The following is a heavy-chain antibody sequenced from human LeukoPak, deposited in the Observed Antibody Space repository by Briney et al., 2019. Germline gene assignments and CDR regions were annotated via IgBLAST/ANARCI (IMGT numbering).Heavy chain of an antibody. D-gene: IGHD2-2*02. J-gene: IGHJ4*02. CDR3: ARMGCSSASCYTLDY. CDR2: TSVYNSNT. V-gene: IGHV1-18*01. CDR1: GYNISNNG. Sequence: AEVLVSSKASGYNISNNGISGVRHAPGQGLEGMVWTSVYNSNTNSAQNLQGRVTMTTDTSTSTAYMERRSLRADDTAVYYCARMGCSSASCYTLDYWGQGTLVTVSS.